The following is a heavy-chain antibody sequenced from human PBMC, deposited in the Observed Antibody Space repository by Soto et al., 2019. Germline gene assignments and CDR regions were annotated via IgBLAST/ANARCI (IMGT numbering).Heavy chain of an antibody. CDR3: ASQASNYYYYYGMDV. CDR1: GYSFTSYW. Sequence: PRESLKISCKGSGYSFTSYWISWVRQMPGKGLEWMGRIDPSDSYTNYSPSFQGHVTISADKSISTAYLQWSSLKASDTAMYYCASQASNYYYYYGMDVWGQGTTVTVSS. CDR2: IDPSDSYT. J-gene: IGHJ6*02. V-gene: IGHV5-10-1*01.